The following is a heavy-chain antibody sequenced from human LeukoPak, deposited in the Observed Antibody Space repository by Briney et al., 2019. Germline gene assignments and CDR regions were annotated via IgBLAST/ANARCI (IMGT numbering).Heavy chain of an antibody. D-gene: IGHD2-2*01. CDR1: GFPFSSYA. CDR3: AKSSGGCSTITCYLDS. J-gene: IGHJ4*02. V-gene: IGHV3-23*01. CDR2: IGGSGTNT. Sequence: GGSLRLSCAASGFPFSSYAMNWVRPAPGKGLEWVSGIGGSGTNTYYEDSVKGRFTISRDNSKSTLYLQMNTLRAGDTAVYFCAKSSGGCSTITCYLDSWGQGTPVTVSS.